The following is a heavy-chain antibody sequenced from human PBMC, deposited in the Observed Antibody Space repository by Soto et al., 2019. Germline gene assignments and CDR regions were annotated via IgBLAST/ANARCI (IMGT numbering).Heavy chain of an antibody. V-gene: IGHV1-69*01. D-gene: IGHD3-10*01. Sequence: QVQLVQSGAEVKKPGSSVKVSCKASGGTFSSYAISWVRQAPGQGLEWMGGIIPSFGTANYAKKFQGRVTITADESTSTAYMELSSLRSEDTAVYYCARVHGSGSYFMFDYWGQGTLVTVSS. CDR2: IIPSFGTA. J-gene: IGHJ4*02. CDR1: GGTFSSYA. CDR3: ARVHGSGSYFMFDY.